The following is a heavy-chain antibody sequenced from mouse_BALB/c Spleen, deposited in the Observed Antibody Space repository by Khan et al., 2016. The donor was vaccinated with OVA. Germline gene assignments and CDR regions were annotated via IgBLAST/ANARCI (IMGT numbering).Heavy chain of an antibody. D-gene: IGHD2-14*01. J-gene: IGHJ4*01. CDR3: ARGGAAYDRNDGGAMEY. CDR1: GYTFTTAG. Sequence: QIQLVQSGPELKKPGETVRISCKASGYTFTTAGIQWVQKMPGKGLKWIGWINTHSGVPKYAEDFKGRFAFSLEISVNTAYIQITNLKTEDSATYFCARGGAAYDRNDGGAMEYWGQGTSVTVSS. CDR2: INTHSGVP. V-gene: IGHV9-4*02.